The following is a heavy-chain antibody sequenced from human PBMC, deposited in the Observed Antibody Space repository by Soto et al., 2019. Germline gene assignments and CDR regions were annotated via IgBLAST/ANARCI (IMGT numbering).Heavy chain of an antibody. CDR1: GGSISSSSYY. CDR2: IYYSGST. CDR3: ARLRPAYCGGDCYSGPSGMEV. J-gene: IGHJ6*02. Sequence: SETLSLTCTVSGGSISSSSYYWGWIRQPPGKGLEWIGSIYYSGSTYYNPSLKSRVTISVDTSKNQFSLKLSSVTAADTAVYYCARLRPAYCGGDCYSGPSGMEVRGQGTTVTVS. D-gene: IGHD2-21*02. V-gene: IGHV4-39*01.